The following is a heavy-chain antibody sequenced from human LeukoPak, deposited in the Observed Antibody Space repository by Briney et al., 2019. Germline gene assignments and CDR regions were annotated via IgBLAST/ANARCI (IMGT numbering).Heavy chain of an antibody. CDR3: ATSGYRLPDY. J-gene: IGHJ4*02. D-gene: IGHD5-18*01. V-gene: IGHV4-34*01. CDR2: INHSGST. CDR1: GGSFSGYY. Sequence: PSETLSLTCAVYGGSFSGYYWSWIRQPPGKGLEWIGEINHSGSTNYNPSLKSRVTISVDTSKNQFSLKLSSVTAADTAVYYCATSGYRLPDYWGQGTLVTVSS.